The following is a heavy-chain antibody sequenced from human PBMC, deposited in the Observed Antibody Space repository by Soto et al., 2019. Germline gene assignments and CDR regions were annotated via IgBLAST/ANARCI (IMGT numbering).Heavy chain of an antibody. CDR3: ARLDSSGYYSYPRPYYFDY. V-gene: IGHV4-31*03. D-gene: IGHD3-22*01. CDR1: GGSISSGGYY. Sequence: LSLTCTVSGGSISSGGYYWSWTRQHPGKGLEWIGYIYYSGSTYYNPSLKSRVTISVDTSKNQFSLKLSSVTAADTAVYYCARLDSSGYYSYPRPYYFDYWGQGTLVTVSS. CDR2: IYYSGST. J-gene: IGHJ4*02.